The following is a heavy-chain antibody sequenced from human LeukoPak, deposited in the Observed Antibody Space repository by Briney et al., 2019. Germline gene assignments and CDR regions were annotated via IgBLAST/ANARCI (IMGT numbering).Heavy chain of an antibody. CDR2: INHSGST. J-gene: IGHJ6*02. Sequence: PSETLSLTCAVYSGSFSGYYWSWIRQPPGKGLEWFGEINHSGSTNYNPSLKSRVTISVDTSKNQFSLKLSSVTAADTAVYYCARGPGGWPGRYYGMGVWGQGATVTVSS. D-gene: IGHD6-19*01. V-gene: IGHV4-34*01. CDR3: ARGPGGWPGRYYGMGV. CDR1: SGSFSGYY.